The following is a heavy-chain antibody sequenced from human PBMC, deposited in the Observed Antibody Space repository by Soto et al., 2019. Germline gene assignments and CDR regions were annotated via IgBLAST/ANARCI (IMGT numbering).Heavy chain of an antibody. D-gene: IGHD4-4*01. CDR2: IYYSGST. J-gene: IGHJ4*02. V-gene: IGHV4-59*01. CDR1: GGSISSYY. CDR3: ARIMTTVTHWYFDY. Sequence: PSETLSLTCTVSGGSISSYYWSWIRQPPGKGLEWIGYIYYSGSTNYNPPLKSRVTISVDTTKNQFSLKLSSVTAADTAVYYCARIMTTVTHWYFDYWGQGTLVTVSS.